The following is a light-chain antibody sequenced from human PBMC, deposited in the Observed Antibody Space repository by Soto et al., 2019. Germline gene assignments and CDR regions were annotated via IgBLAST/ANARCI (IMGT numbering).Light chain of an antibody. CDR3: SSYTRSSTVI. J-gene: IGLJ2*01. Sequence: QAVVTQPASVSGSPGQSITISCTGTSSDVGGYNYVSWYQQHPGKAPKLLIYGVNNRPSGVSNRFSGSKSGNTASLTISGLQAEDEADYYCSSYTRSSTVIFGGGTKVTVL. V-gene: IGLV2-14*01. CDR2: GVN. CDR1: SSDVGGYNY.